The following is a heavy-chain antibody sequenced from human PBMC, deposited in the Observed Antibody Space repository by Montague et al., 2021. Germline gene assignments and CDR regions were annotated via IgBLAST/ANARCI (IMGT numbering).Heavy chain of an antibody. CDR2: IWYDGSNK. D-gene: IGHD2-2*01. CDR3: ARDGPRTHYFVY. Sequence: SLRLSCAASDFTFSTYAMHWVRQAPGKGLEWVAVIWYDGSNKFYADSVKGRFTISRDNSKNTLYLQMNSLRAEDTAVYYCARDGPRTHYFVYWGQGALVTVPS. J-gene: IGHJ4*02. V-gene: IGHV3-33*01. CDR1: DFTFSTYA.